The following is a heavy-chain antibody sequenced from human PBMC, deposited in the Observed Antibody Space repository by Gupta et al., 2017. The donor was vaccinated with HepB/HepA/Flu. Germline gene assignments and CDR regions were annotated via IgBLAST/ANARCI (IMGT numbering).Heavy chain of an antibody. D-gene: IGHD6-6*01. CDR1: GFPFRSYA. V-gene: IGHV3-64*07. Sequence: EVQLVESGGGLVQPGGSLRLPCAASGFPFRSYAMHWVRQAPGKGLEYVSAISSNGGTTYYADSVKGRFTISRDNSKNTLYLQMGSLRAEDMAVYYCARGGGIAARPVDYWGQGTLVTVSS. CDR2: ISSNGGTT. J-gene: IGHJ4*02. CDR3: ARGGGIAARPVDY.